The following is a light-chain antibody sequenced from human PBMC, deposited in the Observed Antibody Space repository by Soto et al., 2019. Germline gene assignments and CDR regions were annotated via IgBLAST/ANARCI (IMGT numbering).Light chain of an antibody. J-gene: IGLJ2*01. V-gene: IGLV2-11*01. CDR3: GSSEIYTLSL. Sequence: QSVLTQPRSVSGSPGQSVTISCTGTSSDIGGYNYVSWYQQHPGKVPKLMLYDVSKRPSGVPDRFSGSKSSNAASLTISGLRAEDDFFYFSGSSEIYTLSLLGG. CDR2: DVS. CDR1: SSDIGGYNY.